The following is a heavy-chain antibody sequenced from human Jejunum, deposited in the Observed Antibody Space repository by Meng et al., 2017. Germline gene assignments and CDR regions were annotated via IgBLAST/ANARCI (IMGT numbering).Heavy chain of an antibody. V-gene: IGHV4-4*07. CDR1: GGSMNSSY. Sequence: QVQLKELGPGRVKPSETLSLTWTVPGGSMNSSYWSWVRQTAGKGLEWIGRIYSSGSTNYNPSLRSRVLISVDTSKNQFSLKMTSVTAADTATYFCARSKGRDTSGYYYHFDFWGPGTLVTVSS. J-gene: IGHJ4*02. CDR3: ARSKGRDTSGYYYHFDF. CDR2: IYSSGST. D-gene: IGHD3-22*01.